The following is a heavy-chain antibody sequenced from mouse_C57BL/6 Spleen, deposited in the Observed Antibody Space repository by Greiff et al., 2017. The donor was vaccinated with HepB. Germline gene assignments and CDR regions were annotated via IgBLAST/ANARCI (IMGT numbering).Heavy chain of an antibody. D-gene: IGHD2-5*01. V-gene: IGHV1-77*01. CDR3: ARRRGHSNYDWYFDV. J-gene: IGHJ1*03. CDR2: IGPGSGST. CDR1: GYTFTDYY. Sequence: VKVVESGAELVKPGASVKISCKASGYTFTDYYINWVKQRPGQGLEWIGKIGPGSGSTYYNEKFKGKATLTADKSSSTAYMQLSSLTSEDSAVYFCARRRGHSNYDWYFDVWGTGTTVTVSS.